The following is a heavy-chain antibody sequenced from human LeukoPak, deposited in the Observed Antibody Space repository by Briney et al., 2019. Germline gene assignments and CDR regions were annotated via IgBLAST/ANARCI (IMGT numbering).Heavy chain of an antibody. J-gene: IGHJ3*02. V-gene: IGHV3-30*18. CDR2: ISDDGSTT. CDR1: GFTFSNFG. Sequence: GGSLRLSCAASGFTFSNFGIHWVRQAPGKGLEWVAVISDDGSTTYYEESLKGRFTISRDNSKNTLYLQMNSLRAEDTAVYYCAKGSQYGGSGGYLGAFDIWGQGTMVTVSS. D-gene: IGHD3-10*01. CDR3: AKGSQYGGSGGYLGAFDI.